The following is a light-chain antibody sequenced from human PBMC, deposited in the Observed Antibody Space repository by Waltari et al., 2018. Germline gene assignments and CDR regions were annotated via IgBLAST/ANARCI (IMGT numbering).Light chain of an antibody. Sequence: DIQMTQSPSSLSASVGDRVTITCRASQGISNYLAWYQQKPGKVPHLLIYAASTLQSGVPSRFSGSGSGTDFTLIISSLQPEDVATSYCQKYNSAPPTFGQGTKVEIK. J-gene: IGKJ1*01. CDR2: AAS. V-gene: IGKV1-27*01. CDR1: QGISNY. CDR3: QKYNSAPPT.